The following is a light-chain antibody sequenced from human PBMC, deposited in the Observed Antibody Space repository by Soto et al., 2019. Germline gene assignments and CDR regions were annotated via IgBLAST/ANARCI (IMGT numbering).Light chain of an antibody. Sequence: VERGGRPFITIQNVSSSYITWYQQKPGQAPRLLIYGTSTRATSIPARFSGSGSGTDFTLTISSLQPEDFAVSQRKEDFQLPGPFGQG. CDR3: KEDFQLPGP. CDR1: QNVSSSY. J-gene: IGKJ1*01. CDR2: GTS. V-gene: IGKV3D-7*01.